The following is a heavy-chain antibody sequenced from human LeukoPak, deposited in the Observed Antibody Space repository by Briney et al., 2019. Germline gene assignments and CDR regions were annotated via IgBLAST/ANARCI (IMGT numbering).Heavy chain of an antibody. D-gene: IGHD5-12*01. Sequence: SETLSLTCTVSGGSISSSSYYWGWIRQPPGKGLEWIGSIYYGVSTYYNASLKSRVTISVDTSKNQLSLKLSSVTAADTAVYYCARTTEGYAGGPGYSYYYYMDVWGKGTTVTISS. CDR2: IYYGVST. V-gene: IGHV4-39*01. CDR3: ARTTEGYAGGPGYSYYYYMDV. CDR1: GGSISSSSYY. J-gene: IGHJ6*03.